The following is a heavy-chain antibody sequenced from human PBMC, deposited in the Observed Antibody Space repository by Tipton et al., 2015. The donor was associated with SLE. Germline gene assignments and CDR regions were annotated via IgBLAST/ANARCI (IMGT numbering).Heavy chain of an antibody. V-gene: IGHV4-39*01. CDR3: ARQALRFLEWLRDYYYYGMDV. CDR1: GGSISSSSYY. J-gene: IGHJ6*02. D-gene: IGHD3-3*01. Sequence: TLSLTCTVSGGSISSSSYYWGWIRQPPGKGLEWIGSIYYSGSTYYNPSLKRRVTISVDTSKNQFSLKLSSVTAADTAVYYCARQALRFLEWLRDYYYYGMDVWGQGTTVTVSS. CDR2: IYYSGST.